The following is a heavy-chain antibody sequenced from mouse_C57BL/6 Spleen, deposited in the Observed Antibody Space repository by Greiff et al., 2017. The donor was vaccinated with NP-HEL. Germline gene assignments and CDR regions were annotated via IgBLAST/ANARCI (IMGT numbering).Heavy chain of an antibody. CDR2: IDPEDGDT. V-gene: IGHV14-1*01. CDR3: TTSNYDFDGGGYFDY. Sequence: VQLQQSGAELVRPGASVKLSCTASGFNITDYYMHWVKQRPEQGLEWIGRIDPEDGDTEYAPKFQGKATMTADTSSNTAYLQLSSLTSEDTAVYYCTTSNYDFDGGGYFDYWGQGTTLTVSS. J-gene: IGHJ2*01. D-gene: IGHD2-4*01. CDR1: GFNITDYY.